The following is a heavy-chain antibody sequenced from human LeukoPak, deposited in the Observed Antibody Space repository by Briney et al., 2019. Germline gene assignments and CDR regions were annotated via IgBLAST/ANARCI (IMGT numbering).Heavy chain of an antibody. CDR3: ARGYSTNYPVDY. Sequence: ASVKVSCKASGYTFTGYYMHWVRQAPGQGLEWMGWINPKSGGTRYAQKFQGRVTMTRDASITTAYMELSRLRSDDTAVYYCARGYSTNYPVDYWGQGTLVTVSS. J-gene: IGHJ4*02. CDR2: INPKSGGT. V-gene: IGHV1-2*02. D-gene: IGHD4/OR15-4a*01. CDR1: GYTFTGYY.